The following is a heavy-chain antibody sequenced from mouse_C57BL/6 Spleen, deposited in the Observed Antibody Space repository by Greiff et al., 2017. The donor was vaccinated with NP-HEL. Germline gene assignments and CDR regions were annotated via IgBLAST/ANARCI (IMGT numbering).Heavy chain of an antibody. J-gene: IGHJ3*01. CDR3: VRQGGKEAWFAY. Sequence: EVKLMESGGGLVQPKGSLKLSCAASGFSFNTYAMNWVRQAPGKGLEWVARIRSKSNNYATYYADSVKDRFTISRDDSESMLYLQMNNLKTEDTAMYYCVRQGGKEAWFAYWGQGTLVTVSA. CDR2: IRSKSNNYAT. CDR1: GFSFNTYA. V-gene: IGHV10-1*01.